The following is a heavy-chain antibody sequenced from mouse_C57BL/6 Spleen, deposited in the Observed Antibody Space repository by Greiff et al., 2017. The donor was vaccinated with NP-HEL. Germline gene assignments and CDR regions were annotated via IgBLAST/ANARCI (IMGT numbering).Heavy chain of an antibody. D-gene: IGHD2-2*01. V-gene: IGHV5-12*01. Sequence: EVKLMESGGGLVQPGGSLKLSCAASGFTFSDYYMYWVRQTPEKRLEWVAYISNGGGSTYYPATVKGRFTISRDNAKNTLYLQMSRLKSEDTAMYYCAREGDGYDDGGYFDVWGTGTTVTVSS. J-gene: IGHJ1*03. CDR2: ISNGGGST. CDR3: AREGDGYDDGGYFDV. CDR1: GFTFSDYY.